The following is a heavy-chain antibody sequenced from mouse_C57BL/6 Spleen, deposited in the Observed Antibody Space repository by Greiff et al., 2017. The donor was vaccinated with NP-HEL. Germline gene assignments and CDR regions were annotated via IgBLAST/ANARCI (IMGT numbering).Heavy chain of an antibody. J-gene: IGHJ1*03. D-gene: IGHD4-1*01. CDR3: ARVNWDGGYFDV. CDR2: IDPSDSYT. Sequence: QVQLQQPGAELVMPGASVKLSCKASGYTFTSYWMHWVKQRPGQGLEWIGEIDPSDSYTNYNQKFKGKSTLTVDKSSSTAYMQLSSLTSEDSAVYYCARVNWDGGYFDVWGTGTTVTVSS. CDR1: GYTFTSYW. V-gene: IGHV1-69*01.